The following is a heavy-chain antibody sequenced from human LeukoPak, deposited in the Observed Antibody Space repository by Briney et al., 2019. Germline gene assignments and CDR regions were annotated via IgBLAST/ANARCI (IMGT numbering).Heavy chain of an antibody. Sequence: GGSLRLSCAASGFTFSSYSMNWVRQAPGKGLEWVSYISSSSSTIYYADSVKGRFTISRDNAKNSLYLQMNSLRDEDTAVYYCAREDTDYDFLSGPYYFDYWGQGTLVTVSS. CDR3: AREDTDYDFLSGPYYFDY. CDR1: GFTFSSYS. D-gene: IGHD3-3*01. CDR2: ISSSSSTI. V-gene: IGHV3-48*02. J-gene: IGHJ4*02.